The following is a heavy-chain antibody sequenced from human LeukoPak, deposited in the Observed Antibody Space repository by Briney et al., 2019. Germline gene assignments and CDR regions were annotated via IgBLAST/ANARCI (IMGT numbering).Heavy chain of an antibody. Sequence: PSGTLSLTCTVSGGSISSSSSYWGWIRPPPGKGLGWIGCIYYSGRTSYNPSLQSRVTISVDTSNSQFSLQLSSVTAADTAVYYCARSGSQTHYWGQGTLVTVSS. CDR2: IYYSGRT. CDR1: GGSISSSSSY. J-gene: IGHJ4*02. D-gene: IGHD1-26*01. V-gene: IGHV4-39*01. CDR3: ARSGSQTHY.